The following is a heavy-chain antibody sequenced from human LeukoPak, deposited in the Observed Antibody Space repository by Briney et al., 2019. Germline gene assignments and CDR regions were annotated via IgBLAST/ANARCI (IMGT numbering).Heavy chain of an antibody. V-gene: IGHV3-30*04. CDR2: ISYDGKKS. CDR1: GFSFNSYD. J-gene: IGHJ5*02. D-gene: IGHD3-3*01. CDR3: AKAAGKENGYDFWFEH. Sequence: PGGSLRFSCAASGFSFNSYDMHWVRQAPGKGLEWVAVISYDGKKSYYADSVKGRFTISRDNSKSTLYLQMNSLRVEDTAVYYCAKAAGKENGYDFWFEHWGQGTLVTVSS.